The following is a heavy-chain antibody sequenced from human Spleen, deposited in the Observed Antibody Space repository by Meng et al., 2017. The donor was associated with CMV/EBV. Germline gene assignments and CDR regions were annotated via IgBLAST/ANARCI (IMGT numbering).Heavy chain of an antibody. CDR2: INPSNGDT. D-gene: IGHD2-15*01. J-gene: IGHJ5*02. Sequence: ASVKVSCKASGYTFTGYYMHWVRQAPGQGLEWMGWINPSNGDTDYAQNFQGRVTLTRDASSTTTYMELNRLTSDDTAMYYCARNSDVCSGGACSSWWLDPWGQGTLVTVSS. CDR3: ARNSDVCSGGACSSWWLDP. CDR1: GYTFTGYY. V-gene: IGHV1-2*02.